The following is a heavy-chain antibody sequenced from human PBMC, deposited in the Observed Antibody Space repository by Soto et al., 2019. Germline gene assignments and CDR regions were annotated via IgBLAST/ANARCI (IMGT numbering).Heavy chain of an antibody. CDR1: GFTVSNNY. J-gene: IGHJ4*02. Sequence: EVQLVESGGGLIQPGGSLRLSCAVSGFTVSNNYMSWVRQAPGKGLEGVSVIYSGGYTAYGDSVKGRFTISRDNSKNTLYSKKNGRRADDRAVYHGAPARGGGGYWGQGTLVTVSS. CDR2: IYSGGYT. V-gene: IGHV3-53*01. D-gene: IGHD3-10*01. CDR3: APARGGGGY.